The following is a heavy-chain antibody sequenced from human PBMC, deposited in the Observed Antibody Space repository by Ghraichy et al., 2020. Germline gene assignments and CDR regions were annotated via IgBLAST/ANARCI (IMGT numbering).Heavy chain of an antibody. J-gene: IGHJ6*02. CDR1: GDSVSSNSAA. CDR2: TYYRSKWYN. Sequence: SQTLSLTCAISGDSVSSNSAAWNWIRQSPSRGLEWLGRTYYRSKWYNDYAVSVKSRITINPDTSKNQFSLQLNSVTPEDTAVYYCARDFSSWYTWYYYGMDVWGQGTTVTVSS. D-gene: IGHD6-13*01. V-gene: IGHV6-1*01. CDR3: ARDFSSWYTWYYYGMDV.